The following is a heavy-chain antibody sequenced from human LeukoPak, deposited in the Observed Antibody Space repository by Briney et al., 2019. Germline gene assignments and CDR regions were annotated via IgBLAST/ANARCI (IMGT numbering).Heavy chain of an antibody. V-gene: IGHV4-59*11. CDR3: ARAESGYYGYYYYYMDV. CDR2: IYYSGST. Sequence: SATLSLTCTVSGGSISSHYWSWIRQPPGKGLEWIGYIYYSGSTNYNPSLKSRVTISVDTSKNQFSLKLSSVTAADTAVYYCARAESGYYGYYYYYMDVWGKGTTVTVSS. D-gene: IGHD3-3*01. J-gene: IGHJ6*03. CDR1: GGSISSHY.